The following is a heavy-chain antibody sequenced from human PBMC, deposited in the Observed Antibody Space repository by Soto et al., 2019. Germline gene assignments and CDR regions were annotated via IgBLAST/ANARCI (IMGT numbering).Heavy chain of an antibody. D-gene: IGHD3-22*01. CDR2: ISASGGRT. CDR3: AKDVYYDSSGYYSDY. V-gene: IGHV3-23*01. J-gene: IGHJ4*02. CDR1: EFTFSTYA. Sequence: GGSLSLSYAASEFTFSTYAMSWIRQPPVKGLEGKGLEWVSGISASGGRTYYADSLKGRFTVSRDNSKNTLFLQMNSLRAEDKAVYYCAKDVYYDSSGYYSDYWGQGTLVTVSS.